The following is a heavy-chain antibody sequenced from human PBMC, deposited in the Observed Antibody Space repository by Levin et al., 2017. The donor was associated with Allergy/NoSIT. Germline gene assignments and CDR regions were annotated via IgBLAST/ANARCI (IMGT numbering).Heavy chain of an antibody. CDR2: IYYSGST. CDR1: GGSISSFY. D-gene: IGHD6-13*01. J-gene: IGHJ4*02. CDR3: ARVPRGEQLLRFDY. V-gene: IGHV4-59*01. Sequence: SQTLSLTCTVSGGSISSFYWSWIRQPPGKGLEWIGYIYYSGSTNYNPSLKSRVTISVDTSKNQFSLKLSSVTAADTAVYYCARVPRGEQLLRFDYWGQGTLVTVSS.